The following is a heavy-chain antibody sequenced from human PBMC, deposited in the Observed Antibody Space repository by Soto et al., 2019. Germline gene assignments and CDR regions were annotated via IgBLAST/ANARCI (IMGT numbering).Heavy chain of an antibody. CDR2: ISSNGGST. D-gene: IGHD1-1*01. V-gene: IGHV3-64*01. CDR3: ARGTGTTRSWFDP. J-gene: IGHJ5*02. CDR1: GFTFSSYA. Sequence: GSLRLSCAASGFTFSSYAMHWVRQAPGKGLEYVSAISSNGGSTYYANSVKGRFTISRDNSKNTLYLQMGSLRAEDMAVYYCARGTGTTRSWFDPWGQGTLVTVSS.